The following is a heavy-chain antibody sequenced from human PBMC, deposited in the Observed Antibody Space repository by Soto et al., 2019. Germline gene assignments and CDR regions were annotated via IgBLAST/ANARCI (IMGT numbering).Heavy chain of an antibody. Sequence: VQLLESGGGLVQPGGSLRLSCAASGFTFTNYAMSWVRQAPGKGLEWVSFISGSGGSTYYADSVKGRFSISRDNSKNTLYLQMNSLRAEDTAVYYCAKGEYSGSYYWVSWGQGTLVIVSS. CDR3: AKGEYSGSYYWVS. D-gene: IGHD1-26*01. V-gene: IGHV3-23*01. CDR2: ISGSGGST. CDR1: GFTFTNYA. J-gene: IGHJ5*02.